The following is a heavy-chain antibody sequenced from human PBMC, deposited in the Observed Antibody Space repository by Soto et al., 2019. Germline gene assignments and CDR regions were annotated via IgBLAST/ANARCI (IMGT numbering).Heavy chain of an antibody. J-gene: IGHJ5*02. Sequence: QVQLQESGPGLVKPSQTLSLTCTVSGGSISSGAYYWNWIRQHPGKGLEWIGYIYHSGSTYYNPSLKSRFTIALDTFKSQFSLNLSSVTAADTAVYYCARVTYDILAGPNWFDPWGQGTLVTVSS. V-gene: IGHV4-31*03. CDR2: IYHSGST. D-gene: IGHD3-9*01. CDR1: GGSISSGAYY. CDR3: ARVTYDILAGPNWFDP.